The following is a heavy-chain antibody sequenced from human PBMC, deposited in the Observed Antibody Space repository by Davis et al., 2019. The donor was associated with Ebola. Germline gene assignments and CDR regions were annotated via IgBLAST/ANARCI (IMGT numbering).Heavy chain of an antibody. CDR2: ISAYNGHA. V-gene: IGHV1-18*01. J-gene: IGHJ4*02. Sequence: ASVKVSCKASGYSFITYGISWVRQAPGQGLEWVGWISAYNGHASYAQRHQGRVTLTTDTSTSTAYMELRSLRSDDTAVYYCARVGPYMGSYNTLDFDFWGQGTLVTVSS. CDR1: GYSFITYG. CDR3: ARVGPYMGSYNTLDFDF. D-gene: IGHD3-10*01.